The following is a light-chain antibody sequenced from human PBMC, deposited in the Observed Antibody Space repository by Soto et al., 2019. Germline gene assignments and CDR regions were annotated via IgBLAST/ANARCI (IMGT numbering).Light chain of an antibody. CDR1: QRVSSPY. CDR2: GAS. J-gene: IGKJ3*01. V-gene: IGKV3-20*01. CDR3: RQYGSSPFT. Sequence: EVVMTQSPATLSLSPGERATLSCWASQRVSSPYLAWYQQKPGQPPRLLIYGASSRATDIPDRFIGSGSGTEFTLTIARLAPEDFAMYYCRQYGSSPFTFGPGTKVEI.